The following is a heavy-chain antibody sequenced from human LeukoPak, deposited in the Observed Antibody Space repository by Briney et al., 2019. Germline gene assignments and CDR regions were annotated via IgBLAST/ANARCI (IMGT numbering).Heavy chain of an antibody. CDR1: GFTFSSYG. D-gene: IGHD4-17*01. CDR3: AKEGTVTSFY. Sequence: GRSLRLSCAASGFTFSSYGMHWVRQAPGEGLEWVAVISYDGSNKYYADFVKGRFTISRDNSKNTLYLQMNSLRAEDTAVYYCAKEGTVTSFYWGQGTLVTVSS. CDR2: ISYDGSNK. J-gene: IGHJ4*02. V-gene: IGHV3-30*18.